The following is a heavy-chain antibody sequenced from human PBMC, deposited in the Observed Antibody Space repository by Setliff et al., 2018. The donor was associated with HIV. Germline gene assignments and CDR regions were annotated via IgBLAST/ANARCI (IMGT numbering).Heavy chain of an antibody. Sequence: SETLSLTCIVSGASISSYSWSWIRQSPGKGLECIGYISTSGSTNYNPSLKSRVTISLDTSKNQFSLKLTSVTAADTAVYYCARHPDSGFYYSPLLNNWYFDLWGPGTLVTVSS. J-gene: IGHJ2*01. CDR1: GASISSYS. CDR3: ARHPDSGFYYSPLLNNWYFDL. D-gene: IGHD3-22*01. CDR2: ISTSGST. V-gene: IGHV4-4*09.